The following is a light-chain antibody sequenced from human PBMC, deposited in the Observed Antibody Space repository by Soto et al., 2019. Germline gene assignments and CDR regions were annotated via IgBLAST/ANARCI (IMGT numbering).Light chain of an antibody. CDR2: DVS. V-gene: IGLV2-14*01. CDR3: SSYTSSILFV. Sequence: QSALTQPASVSGSPGQSITISCTGTSRDVGGYNYVSWYQQHPGKAPKLMIYDVSNRPSGVSNRFSGSKSGNTASLTISGLQAEHEADYYCSSYTSSILFVFGTGTKVTVL. CDR1: SRDVGGYNY. J-gene: IGLJ1*01.